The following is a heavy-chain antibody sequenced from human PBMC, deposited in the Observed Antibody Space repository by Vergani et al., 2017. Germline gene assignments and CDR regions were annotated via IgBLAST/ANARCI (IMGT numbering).Heavy chain of an antibody. V-gene: IGHV1-46*03. CDR2: INPSGGST. J-gene: IGHJ4*02. CDR3: TRGWYYDRIDYWAY. CDR1: GCTFSSNS. D-gene: IGHD3-22*01. Sequence: QGQLAQSGAEVKKPGSSVKVSCKASGCTFSSNSISWVRQAPGQGLEWMGIINPSGGSTSYAQKFQGRVTMTRDTSTSTVYMELSSLRSEDTAVYYCTRGWYYDRIDYWAYWGQGTLVTVSS.